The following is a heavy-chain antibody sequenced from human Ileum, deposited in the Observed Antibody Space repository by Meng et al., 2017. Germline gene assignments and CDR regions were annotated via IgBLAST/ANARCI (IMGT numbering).Heavy chain of an antibody. V-gene: IGHV3-23*01. CDR2: ISPCGGST. D-gene: IGHD3-22*01. Sequence: GESLKISCAASGFTFSRYAMSWVRQAPGKGLEWVSAISPCGGSTYYADSVKGRFTVSRDKSKNTVYLQMNCLGDEDTAIYCCVKDIGDYDTSGWSDHWGQGTLVTVSS. CDR1: GFTFSRYA. J-gene: IGHJ5*02. CDR3: VKDIGDYDTSGWSDH.